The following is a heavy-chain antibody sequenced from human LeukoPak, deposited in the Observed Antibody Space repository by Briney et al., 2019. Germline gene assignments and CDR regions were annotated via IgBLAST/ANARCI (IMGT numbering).Heavy chain of an antibody. V-gene: IGHV3-30*04. CDR2: ISHDGSNK. CDR1: GFTFSSYA. CDR3: ARASRWFGESGAFDI. Sequence: GGSLRLSCAASGFTFSSYAMHWVRQAPGKGLEWVAVISHDGSNKYYADSVKGRFTISRDNSKNTLYLQMNSLRAEDTAVYYCARASRWFGESGAFDIWGQGTMVTVSS. J-gene: IGHJ3*02. D-gene: IGHD3-10*01.